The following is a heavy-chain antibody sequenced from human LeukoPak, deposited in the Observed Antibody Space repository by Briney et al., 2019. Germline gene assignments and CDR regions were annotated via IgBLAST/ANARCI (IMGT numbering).Heavy chain of an antibody. D-gene: IGHD3-10*01. V-gene: IGHV4-4*07. J-gene: IGHJ4*02. Sequence: SETLSLTCTVSGGSISSYYWSWIRQPAGKGLEWIGRIYTSGSTNYNPSLKSRVTISVDTSKNQFSLKLSSVTAADTAVYYCARGVDGSGNYDRPSFDYWGQGTLVTVSS. CDR3: ARGVDGSGNYDRPSFDY. CDR2: IYTSGST. CDR1: GGSISSYY.